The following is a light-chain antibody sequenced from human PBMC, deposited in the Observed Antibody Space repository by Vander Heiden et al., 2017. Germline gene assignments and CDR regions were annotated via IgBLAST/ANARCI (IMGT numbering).Light chain of an antibody. CDR2: DAS. V-gene: IGKV3-11*01. CDR1: HSVSSY. Sequence: EIVFTQSPAPLSLSPGARAALSCRDSHSVSSYLAWYQQKPGQAPRLLIDDASNRATGIPARFSGSGSGTDFTLTISSREPEDVAVYYCQQRSNWPLFTFGPGTKVDIK. CDR3: QQRSNWPLFT. J-gene: IGKJ3*01.